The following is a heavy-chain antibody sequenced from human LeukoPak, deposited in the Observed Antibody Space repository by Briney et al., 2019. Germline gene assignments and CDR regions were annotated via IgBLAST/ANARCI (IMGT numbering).Heavy chain of an antibody. CDR1: GFTFSSYG. CDR2: IWYDGSNK. D-gene: IGHD2-15*01. Sequence: GRSLRLSCAASGFTFSSYGMHWVRQAPGKGLEWVAVIWYDGSNKYYADSVKGRFTISIDNSKNTLYLQMNSLRAEDTAVYYCARDSCSGGSCYGAFDIWGQGTMVTVSS. CDR3: ARDSCSGGSCYGAFDI. V-gene: IGHV3-33*01. J-gene: IGHJ3*02.